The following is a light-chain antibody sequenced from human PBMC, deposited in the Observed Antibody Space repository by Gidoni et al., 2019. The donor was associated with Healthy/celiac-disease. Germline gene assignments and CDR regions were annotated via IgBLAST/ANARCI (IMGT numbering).Light chain of an antibody. CDR3: QQIWT. V-gene: IGKV4-1*01. Sequence: IVMTQSPDPLAVSLGERATINCKSSQSVLYSSNNKNYLAWYQQKPGQPPKLLIYWASTRESGVPDRFSGSGSGTDFTLTISSLQAEDVAVYYCQQIWTFGQGTKVEIK. J-gene: IGKJ1*01. CDR2: WAS. CDR1: QSVLYSSNNKNY.